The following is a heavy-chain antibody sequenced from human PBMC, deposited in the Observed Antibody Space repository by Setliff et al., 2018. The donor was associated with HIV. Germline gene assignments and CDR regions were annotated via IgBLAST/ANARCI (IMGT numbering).Heavy chain of an antibody. CDR1: GGTLSNYG. CDR3: ARGEQRLVQMGYYLDT. J-gene: IGHJ5*02. V-gene: IGHV1-69*13. CDR2: VIPLLSTT. Sequence: SVKVSCKVPGGTLSNYGITWVRQAPGQGLEWMGEVIPLLSTTNYGQKFQGRVTITADESTKTVYMELSSLTSEDTAVYYCARGEQRLVQMGYYLDTWGRGTLVTVSS. D-gene: IGHD6-13*01.